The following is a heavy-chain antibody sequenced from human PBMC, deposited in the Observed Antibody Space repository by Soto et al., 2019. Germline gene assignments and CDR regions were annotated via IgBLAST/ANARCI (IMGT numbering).Heavy chain of an antibody. D-gene: IGHD2-15*01. CDR3: ARGYCSGGSCYRWFDP. Sequence: QVQLQQWGAGLLKPSETLSLTCAVYGGSFSGYYWSWIRQPPGKGLEWIGEINHSGSTNYNPSLKSRVTISVDTSKNQFFLKLSAVTAADTAGYYCARGYCSGGSCYRWFDPWGQGTLVTGSS. J-gene: IGHJ5*02. CDR2: INHSGST. V-gene: IGHV4-34*01. CDR1: GGSFSGYY.